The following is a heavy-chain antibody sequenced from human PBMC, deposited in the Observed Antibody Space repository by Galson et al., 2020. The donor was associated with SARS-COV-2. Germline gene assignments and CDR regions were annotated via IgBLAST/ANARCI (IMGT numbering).Heavy chain of an antibody. Sequence: GGSLRLSCAAPGFTFGTYWMHWVRQVPGQGLVWVSRIEGNGGSITYADLAKGRFTISRDNGKNTLYLQMNSLTAEDTGIYYCLRNPSGFSGNFDSWGQGVLVTVSS. J-gene: IGHJ4*02. D-gene: IGHD5-12*01. CDR3: LRNPSGFSGNFDS. V-gene: IGHV3-74*03. CDR1: GFTFGTYW. CDR2: IEGNGGSI.